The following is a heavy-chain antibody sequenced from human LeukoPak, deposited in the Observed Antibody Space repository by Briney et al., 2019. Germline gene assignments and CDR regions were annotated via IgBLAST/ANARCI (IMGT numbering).Heavy chain of an antibody. Sequence: ASVTVSCKASGGTFSSYAISWVRQAPGQGLEWMGGIIPIFGTANYAQRFQGRVTITTDESTSTAYMELSSLRSEDTAVYYCARSKVEMATIHAFDIWGQGTMVTVSS. CDR1: GGTFSSYA. J-gene: IGHJ3*02. V-gene: IGHV1-69*05. CDR2: IIPIFGTA. CDR3: ARSKVEMATIHAFDI. D-gene: IGHD5-24*01.